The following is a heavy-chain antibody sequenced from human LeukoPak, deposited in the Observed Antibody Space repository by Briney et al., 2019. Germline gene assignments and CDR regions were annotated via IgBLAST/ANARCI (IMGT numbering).Heavy chain of an antibody. CDR3: ARETAADPHYYYYGMDV. CDR2: IYSGGST. CDR1: GFTVSGNY. J-gene: IGHJ6*02. V-gene: IGHV3-66*01. D-gene: IGHD6-13*01. Sequence: SGGSLRLSCAASGFTVSGNYMSWVRQAPGKGLEWVSVIYSGGSTYYADSVKGRFTISRDNSKNTLYLQMNSLRAEDTAVYYCARETAADPHYYYYGMDVWGQGTTVTVSS.